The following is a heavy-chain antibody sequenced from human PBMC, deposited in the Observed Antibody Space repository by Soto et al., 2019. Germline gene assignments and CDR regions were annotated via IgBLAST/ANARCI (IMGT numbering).Heavy chain of an antibody. J-gene: IGHJ6*02. CDR1: GCSVSSYY. V-gene: IGHV4-59*02. CDR2: IYYSGST. CDR3: ARDSPRITGTTYYYYYGMDV. Sequence: SETLSLTCTVSGCSVSSYYWSWIRQPPGKGLEWIGYIYYSGSTNYNPSLKSRVTISVDTSKNQFSLKLSSVTAADTAVYYCARDSPRITGTTYYYYYGMDVWGQGTTVTVSS. D-gene: IGHD1-7*01.